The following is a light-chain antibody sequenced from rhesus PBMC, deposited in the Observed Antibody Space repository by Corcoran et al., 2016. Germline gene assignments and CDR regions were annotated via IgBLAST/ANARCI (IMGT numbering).Light chain of an antibody. J-gene: IGKJ4*01. Sequence: DIQMTQSPSSLSASVGDTVTISCRSSQEIGSYLSWFQQRAGKAPQLQIYATSKLEGGVPSRFRGSGAGTDFTLNINSLQPEDFASYHCQQYKSFPLTFGGGTKVELK. CDR1: QEIGSY. V-gene: IGKV1-28*02. CDR2: ATS. CDR3: QQYKSFPLT.